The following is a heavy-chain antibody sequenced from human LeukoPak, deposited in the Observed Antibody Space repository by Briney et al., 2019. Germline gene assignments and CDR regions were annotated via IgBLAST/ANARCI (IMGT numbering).Heavy chain of an antibody. CDR1: GLTFSNSA. CDR3: AKQPRSDSAADY. J-gene: IGHJ4*02. V-gene: IGHV3-23*01. CDR2: ISGSGGST. D-gene: IGHD3-3*01. Sequence: GGSLRLSCAASGLTFSNSAMSWVRQAPGKGLEWVSGISGSGGSTYYADSVKGRFTISRDNSKSTLYLQMNSLRAEDTAVYYCAKQPRSDSAADYWGQGTLVAVSS.